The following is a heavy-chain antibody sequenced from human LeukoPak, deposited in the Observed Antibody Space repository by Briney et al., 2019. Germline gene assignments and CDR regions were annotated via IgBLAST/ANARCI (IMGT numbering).Heavy chain of an antibody. CDR1: GFTFSSYA. Sequence: GGSLRLSCAASGFTFSSYAMNWVRQAPGKGLEWVSSITSTGSYIYYADSVKGRFTVSRDNAKNSLSLQMNSLRGEDTAVYYCARGSTAMVTSWLDPWGQGTLVTVSS. CDR3: ARGSTAMVTSWLDP. CDR2: ITSTGSYI. D-gene: IGHD5-18*01. J-gene: IGHJ5*02. V-gene: IGHV3-21*01.